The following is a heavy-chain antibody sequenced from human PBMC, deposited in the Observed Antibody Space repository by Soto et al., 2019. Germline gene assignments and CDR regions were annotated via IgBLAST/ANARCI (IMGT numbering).Heavy chain of an antibody. V-gene: IGHV3-48*02. CDR2: ITSSSGTI. Sequence: EVQLVESGGGLAQPGESLRLSCAASGFIFSDYNMNWVRQAPGKGLEWVSYITSSSGTIYYADSVKGRFTISSDNAKNSLYLQMNSLRDEDTAVYYCARDSFVRGLIRFDYWGQGTLVSVSS. CDR1: GFIFSDYN. CDR3: ARDSFVRGLIRFDY. D-gene: IGHD3-10*02. J-gene: IGHJ4*02.